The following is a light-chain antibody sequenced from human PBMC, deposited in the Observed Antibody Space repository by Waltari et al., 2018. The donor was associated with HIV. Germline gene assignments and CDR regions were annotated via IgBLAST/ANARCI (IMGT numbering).Light chain of an antibody. CDR1: QGLSKS. J-gene: IGKJ1*01. CDR3: QQYYSTPWT. V-gene: IGKV1-NL1*01. Sequence: DIQMTQSPSSLSASVGDRVTITCRASQGLSKSLAWYQQKPGRAPKALLHGTSSLGSGVPSRFSGSGSGTDYTLTISSLQPEDFATYYCQQYYSTPWTFGQGTKVEIK. CDR2: GTS.